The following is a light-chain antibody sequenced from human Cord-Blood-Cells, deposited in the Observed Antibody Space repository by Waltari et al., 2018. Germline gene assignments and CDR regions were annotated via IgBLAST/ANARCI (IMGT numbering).Light chain of an antibody. V-gene: IGLV2-23*01. Sequence: QSALTQPASVSGSPGQSITISCTGNSSDVGSYNLVSWYQQHPGKAPKLMIYEGSKRPAGVSTRFPGSKSGNTASLTISGLQAEDEADYYCCSYAGSSTSVVFGGGTKLTVL. CDR1: SSDVGSYNL. CDR3: CSYAGSSTSVV. J-gene: IGLJ2*01. CDR2: EGS.